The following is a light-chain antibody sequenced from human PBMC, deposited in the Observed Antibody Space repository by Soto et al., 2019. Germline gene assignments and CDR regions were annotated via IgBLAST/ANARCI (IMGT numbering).Light chain of an antibody. CDR1: QRVLYSSNNKNY. V-gene: IGKV4-1*01. Sequence: DIVMTQSPDSLAASLGERATINCKSSQRVLYSSNNKNYLAWYQQKPGQPPKLLIYWASTRESGVPDRFSGSGSGTDFTLTISSLEFEDFAVYSCQQRSDWPFTFGPGTKVDIK. CDR3: QQRSDWPFT. J-gene: IGKJ3*01. CDR2: WAS.